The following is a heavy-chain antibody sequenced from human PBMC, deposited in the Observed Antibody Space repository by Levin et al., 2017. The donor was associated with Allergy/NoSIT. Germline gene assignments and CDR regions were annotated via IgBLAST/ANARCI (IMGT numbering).Heavy chain of an antibody. J-gene: IGHJ3*02. Sequence: GGSLRLSCAASGFTFNSYWMTWVRQAPGKGLEWVANIKQDGSVIYYLDSVKGRFTISRDNAKNFLYLEMNSLRGEDTAVYYCARDLTPSDSHGHYYDALDIWGQGTMVTVSS. D-gene: IGHD3-22*01. CDR2: IKQDGSVI. CDR1: GFTFNSYW. V-gene: IGHV3-7*01. CDR3: ARDLTPSDSHGHYYDALDI.